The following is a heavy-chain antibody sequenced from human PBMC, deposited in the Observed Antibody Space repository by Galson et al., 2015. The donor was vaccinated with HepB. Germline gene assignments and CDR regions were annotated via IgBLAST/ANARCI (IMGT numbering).Heavy chain of an antibody. Sequence: PALVKPTQTLTLTCTFSGFSLSTSGVGVGWIRQPPGKALEWLALIYWDDDKRYSPSLKSRLTITKDTSKNQVVLTMTNMDPVDTATYYCAHSGYDFWSGYYTTAFDYWGQGTLVTVSS. CDR2: IYWDDDK. D-gene: IGHD3-3*01. J-gene: IGHJ4*02. V-gene: IGHV2-5*02. CDR1: GFSLSTSGVG. CDR3: AHSGYDFWSGYYTTAFDY.